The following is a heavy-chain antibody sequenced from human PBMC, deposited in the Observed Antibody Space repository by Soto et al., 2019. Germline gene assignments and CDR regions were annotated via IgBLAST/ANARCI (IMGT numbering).Heavy chain of an antibody. V-gene: IGHV3-21*01. Sequence: GGSLRLSCAASGFTFSSYSMNWVRQAPGKGLEWVSSISSSSYIYYADSVKGRFTISRDNAKNSLYLQMNSLRAEDTAVYYCARERVEMATITSAFDIWGQGTMVTVSS. CDR3: ARERVEMATITSAFDI. CDR1: GFTFSSYS. J-gene: IGHJ3*02. D-gene: IGHD5-12*01. CDR2: ISSSSYI.